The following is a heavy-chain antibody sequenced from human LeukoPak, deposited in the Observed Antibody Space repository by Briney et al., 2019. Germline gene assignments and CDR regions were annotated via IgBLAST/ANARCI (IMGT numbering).Heavy chain of an antibody. V-gene: IGHV3-21*01. J-gene: IGHJ3*02. D-gene: IGHD2/OR15-2a*01. Sequence: GGSLRLSCAASGFSFSSYNMNWVRQAPGKVLEWVSSITTSSTYTFYADSVKGRFTISRDNAKNSLYLQMNSLRAEDTAVYYCAREATLTYDAFDIWGQGTMVTVSS. CDR1: GFSFSSYN. CDR2: ITTSSTYT. CDR3: AREATLTYDAFDI.